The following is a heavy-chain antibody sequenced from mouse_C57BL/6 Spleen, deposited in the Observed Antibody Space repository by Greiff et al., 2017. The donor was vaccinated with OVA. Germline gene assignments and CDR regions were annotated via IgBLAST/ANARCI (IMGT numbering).Heavy chain of an antibody. CDR2: IYPGSGNT. V-gene: IGHV1-66*01. CDR3: ARWPRLLRVGNGAMDY. J-gene: IGHJ4*01. CDR1: GYSFTSYY. D-gene: IGHD1-1*01. Sequence: VQLQQSGPELVKPGASVKISCKASGYSFTSYYIHWVKQRPGQGLEWIGWIYPGSGNTKYNEKFKGKATLTADTSSSTAYMQLSSLTSEDSAVYYCARWPRLLRVGNGAMDYWGQGTSVTVSS.